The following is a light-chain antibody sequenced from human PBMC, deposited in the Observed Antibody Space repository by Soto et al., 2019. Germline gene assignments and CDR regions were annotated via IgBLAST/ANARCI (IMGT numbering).Light chain of an antibody. J-gene: IGLJ1*01. CDR3: CSYTSSGTGV. Sequence: QSALTQPASVSGSPGQSITISCTGTSSDVGAYNFVSWYQHHPGKAPKLMIYDVTNRPSGVSIRFSGSKSGNTASLTISGLQAEYEAEYYCCSYTSSGTGVFGTGTKLTVL. CDR1: SSDVGAYNF. V-gene: IGLV2-14*03. CDR2: DVT.